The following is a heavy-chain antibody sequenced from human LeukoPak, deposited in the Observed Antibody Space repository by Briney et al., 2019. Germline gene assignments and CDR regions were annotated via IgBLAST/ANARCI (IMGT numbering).Heavy chain of an antibody. D-gene: IGHD1-26*01. CDR3: AEGELPFY. J-gene: IGHJ4*02. V-gene: IGHV1-69*05. CDR1: GGTFSSYA. Sequence: EASVKVSCKASGGTFSSYAISWVRQAPGQGLEWTGRIIPIFGTANYAQKFQGRVTITTDESTSTAYMELSSLRSEDTAVYYCAEGELPFYWGQGTLVTVSS. CDR2: IIPIFGTA.